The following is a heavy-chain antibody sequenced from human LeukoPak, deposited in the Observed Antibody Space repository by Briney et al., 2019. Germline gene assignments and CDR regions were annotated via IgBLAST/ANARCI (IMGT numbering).Heavy chain of an antibody. CDR3: ARVRRYSSSGDDP. J-gene: IGHJ5*02. CDR1: GGTFSSYA. Sequence: SVKVSCEASGGTFSSYAISWVRQAPGQGLEWMGGIIPIFGTANYAQKFQGRVTITADKSTSTAYMELSSLRSEDTAVYYCARVRRYSSSGDDPWGQGTLVTVSS. CDR2: IIPIFGTA. D-gene: IGHD6-13*01. V-gene: IGHV1-69*06.